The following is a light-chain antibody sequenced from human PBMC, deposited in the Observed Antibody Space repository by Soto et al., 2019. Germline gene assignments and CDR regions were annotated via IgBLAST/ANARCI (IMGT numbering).Light chain of an antibody. CDR1: SSDVGRHNL. J-gene: IGLJ3*02. V-gene: IGLV2-23*02. Sequence: QSALTQPASVSGSPGQSITISCTGSSSDVGRHNLVSWYQHHPGRAPKVMIYEVTKRPSGVSTRFSGSKSGNTASLTISGLQAEDEADDYCCSYEGDNSFWVLGGGTKLTVL. CDR2: EVT. CDR3: CSYEGDNSFWV.